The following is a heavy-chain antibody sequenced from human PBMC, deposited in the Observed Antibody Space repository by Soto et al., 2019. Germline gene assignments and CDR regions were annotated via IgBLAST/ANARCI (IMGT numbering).Heavy chain of an antibody. V-gene: IGHV5-10-1*01. D-gene: IGHD3-9*01. CDR1: GYSFTSYW. Sequence: PGESLKISCKGSGYSFTSYWISWVRQMPGKGLEWMGRIDPSDSYNNYSPSFQGHVTISADKSISTAYLQWSSLKASDTAMYYCARGGVIRTRQDPIDYWGQGTLVTVSS. CDR2: IDPSDSYN. J-gene: IGHJ4*02. CDR3: ARGGVIRTRQDPIDY.